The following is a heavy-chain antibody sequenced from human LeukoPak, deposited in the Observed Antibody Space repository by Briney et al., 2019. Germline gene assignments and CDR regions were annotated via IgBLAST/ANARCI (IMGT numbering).Heavy chain of an antibody. D-gene: IGHD2-15*01. V-gene: IGHV3-9*01. J-gene: IGHJ4*02. CDR2: ISWNSGSI. CDR1: GFTFEDYA. Sequence: GGSLRLSCSVSGFTFEDYAMHWVRQAPGKGLEWVSGISWNSGSIDYVESVKGRFTISRYNAENSLYLQMNSLRPEDTALYYCAIGSARCWTFFDFWGQGTLVAVSS. CDR3: AIGSARCWTFFDF.